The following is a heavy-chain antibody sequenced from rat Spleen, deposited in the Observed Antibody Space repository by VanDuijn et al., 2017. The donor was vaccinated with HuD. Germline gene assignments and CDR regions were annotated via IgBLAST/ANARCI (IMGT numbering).Heavy chain of an antibody. Sequence: QVQLKESGPGLVQTSQYLSLTCTVSGFSLSHKDVIWVRQPPGKGLEWMGVIWSSGNTDYNSALKSRLSISRDTSKSQVYIKMHRLQTEDTATYYCASRIYYYSGVDDWVQGVMVTDSS. V-gene: IGHV2-13*01. J-gene: IGHJ2*01. CDR2: IWSSGNT. CDR3: ASRIYYYSGVDD. D-gene: IGHD1-1*01. CDR1: GFSLSHKD.